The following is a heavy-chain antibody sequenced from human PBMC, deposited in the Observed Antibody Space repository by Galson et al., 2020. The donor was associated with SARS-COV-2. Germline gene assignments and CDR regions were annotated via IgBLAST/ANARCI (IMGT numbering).Heavy chain of an antibody. V-gene: IGHV3-33*01. CDR2: IFFDGSDK. J-gene: IGHJ4*02. Sequence: GGPLRLSCAASGFTFSSHAMHWVRQAPGKGLEWVAQIFFDGSDKYYGDSVKGRFTISRDSSKNTVYLQMNNLRADDTAVYYCARDGQTSSGCAFDYWVQVTLVTVAS. CDR3: ARDGQTSSGCAFDY. D-gene: IGHD3-22*01. CDR1: GFTFSSHA.